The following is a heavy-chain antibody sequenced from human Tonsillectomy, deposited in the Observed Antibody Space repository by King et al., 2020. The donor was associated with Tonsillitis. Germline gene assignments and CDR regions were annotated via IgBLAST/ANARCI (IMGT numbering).Heavy chain of an antibody. J-gene: IGHJ3*02. CDR2: IDPRDSYT. CDR1: GYAFSTYW. D-gene: IGHD3/OR15-3a*01. V-gene: IGHV5-10-1*03. CDR3: ARIRGWTPGVFEI. Sequence: EVQLVESGAEGKKPGESLRISCQGSGYAFSTYWIAWVRQMPGKGLQYMGRIDPRDSYTNYSPSFQGHVIISADNSINTAYLQWSSLKASDSAIYYCARIRGWTPGVFEIWGQGTLVTVSS.